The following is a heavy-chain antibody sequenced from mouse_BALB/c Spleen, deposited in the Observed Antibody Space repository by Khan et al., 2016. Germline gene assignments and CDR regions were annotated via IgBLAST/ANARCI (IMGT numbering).Heavy chain of an antibody. D-gene: IGHD2-12*01. CDR3: ARRYAWYYFDY. Sequence: EVELVESGGGLVKPGGSLKLSCAASGFAFSSYDMYWVRQPPEKRLEWVAYISSRGGNTNYPDTVKGRFTISRDNAKNTLYLQMSSLKSEDTAMYYCARRYAWYYFDYWGKGTTLTVSS. J-gene: IGHJ2*01. CDR2: ISSRGGNT. V-gene: IGHV5-12-1*01. CDR1: GFAFSSYD.